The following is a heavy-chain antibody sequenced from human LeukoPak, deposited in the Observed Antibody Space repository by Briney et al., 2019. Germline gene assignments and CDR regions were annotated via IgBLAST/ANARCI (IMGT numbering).Heavy chain of an antibody. D-gene: IGHD1/OR15-1a*01. Sequence: GGSLRLSCAASGFTFSSYWMSWVRQAPGKGLEWVSAISGSGGSTYYADSVKGRFTISRDNSKNTLYLQMNSLRAEDTAVYYCAKKNTGWYYYMDVWGKGTTVTISS. V-gene: IGHV3-23*01. CDR2: ISGSGGST. CDR3: AKKNTGWYYYMDV. CDR1: GFTFSSYW. J-gene: IGHJ6*03.